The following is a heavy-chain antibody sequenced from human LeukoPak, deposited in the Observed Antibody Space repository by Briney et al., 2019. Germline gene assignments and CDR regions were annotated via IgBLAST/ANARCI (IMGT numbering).Heavy chain of an antibody. Sequence: PSETLSLTCTVSGGSISSYYWSWIRQPPGKGLEWIGYVYYSGTTNYNPSLKSRVTISLDTPKNQFSLKLRSVTAADTAVYYCATSRTMGATDWFDPWGQGTLVIVSS. V-gene: IGHV4-59*01. CDR3: ATSRTMGATDWFDP. CDR1: GGSISSYY. D-gene: IGHD1-26*01. J-gene: IGHJ5*02. CDR2: VYYSGTT.